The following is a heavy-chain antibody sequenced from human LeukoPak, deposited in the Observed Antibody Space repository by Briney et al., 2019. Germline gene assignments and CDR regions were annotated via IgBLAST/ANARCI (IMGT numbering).Heavy chain of an antibody. D-gene: IGHD3/OR15-3a*01. J-gene: IGHJ6*03. V-gene: IGHV4-4*09. CDR1: GGSISSYY. Sequence: PSETLSLTCTVSGGSISSYYWSWIRQPPGKGLEWIGYIYTSGSTNYNPSLKSRVAVSVDPSQNQVSLSLTSVTAADTAVYYCARVLAIFGLDTTDFYMDVWGKGTTVTVSS. CDR2: IYTSGST. CDR3: ARVLAIFGLDTTDFYMDV.